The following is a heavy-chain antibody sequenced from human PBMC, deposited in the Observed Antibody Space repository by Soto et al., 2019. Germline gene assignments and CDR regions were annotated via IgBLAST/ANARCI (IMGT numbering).Heavy chain of an antibody. Sequence: SETLSLTCTVSGGSVSSGSYYWSWIRQPPGKGLEWIGYIYYSGSTNYNPSLKSRVTISVDTSKNRFSLKLSSVTAADTAVYYCARQTYYYDSSGYQPSDYWGQGTLVTVSS. CDR2: IYYSGST. J-gene: IGHJ4*02. V-gene: IGHV4-61*01. D-gene: IGHD3-22*01. CDR3: ARQTYYYDSSGYQPSDY. CDR1: GGSVSSGSYY.